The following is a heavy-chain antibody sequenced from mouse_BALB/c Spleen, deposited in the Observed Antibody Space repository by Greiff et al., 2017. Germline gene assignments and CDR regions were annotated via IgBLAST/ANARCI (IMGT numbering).Heavy chain of an antibody. CDR1: GFTFTDYY. Sequence: DVQLVESGGGLVQPGGSLRLSCATSGFTFTDYYMSWVRQPPGKALEWLGFIRNKANGYTTEYSASVKGRFTISRDNSQSILCLQMNTLRAEDSATYYCARVHLGYFDVWGAGTTVTVSS. V-gene: IGHV7-3*02. CDR3: ARVHLGYFDV. D-gene: IGHD4-1*01. CDR2: IRNKANGYTT. J-gene: IGHJ1*01.